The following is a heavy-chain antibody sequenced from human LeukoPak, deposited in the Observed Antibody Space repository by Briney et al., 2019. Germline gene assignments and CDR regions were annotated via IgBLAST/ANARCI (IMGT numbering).Heavy chain of an antibody. CDR3: ASSGTVGYLNDAFDI. J-gene: IGHJ3*02. CDR2: INPNSGGT. Sequence: ASVTVSCKASGYTFTGYYMHWVRQAPGQGLEWMGWINPNSGGTNYAQKFQGRVTMTRDTSISTAYMELSGLRSDDTAVYYCASSGTVGYLNDAFDIWGQGTMVTVSS. V-gene: IGHV1-2*02. CDR1: GYTFTGYY. D-gene: IGHD1-7*01.